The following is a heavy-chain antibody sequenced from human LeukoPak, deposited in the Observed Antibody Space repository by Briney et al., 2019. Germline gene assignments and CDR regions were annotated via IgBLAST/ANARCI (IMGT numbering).Heavy chain of an antibody. V-gene: IGHV4-39*01. Sequence: ETLSLSCTVSGGSISSSSYYWGWIRQPPGKGLEWIGSIYYSGSTYYNPSLKSRVTISVDTSKNQFSLKLSSVTAADTAVYYCARRGIAARLLYYFDYWGQGTLVTVSS. CDR2: IYYSGST. J-gene: IGHJ4*02. CDR3: ARRGIAARLLYYFDY. CDR1: GGSISSSSYY. D-gene: IGHD6-6*01.